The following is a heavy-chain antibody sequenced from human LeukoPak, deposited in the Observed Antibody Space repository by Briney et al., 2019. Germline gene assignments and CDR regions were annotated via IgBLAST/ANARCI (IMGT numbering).Heavy chain of an antibody. D-gene: IGHD1-1*01. CDR1: GGSFSGYY. J-gene: IGHJ3*01. V-gene: IGHV4-34*01. CDR3: ARGRFGNPLQLQPRRPFDL. Sequence: SETLSLTCAVYGGSFSGYYWSWIRQTPGKGLEWIGEINRSGTTNYNPSLKSRVAISVDTSKNQFSLKLRSVTAADTAVFYCARGRFGNPLQLQPRRPFDLWGQGTMVTVSS. CDR2: INRSGTT.